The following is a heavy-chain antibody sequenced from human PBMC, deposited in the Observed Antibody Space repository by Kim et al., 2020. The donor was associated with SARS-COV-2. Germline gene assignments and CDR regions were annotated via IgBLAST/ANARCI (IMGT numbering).Heavy chain of an antibody. J-gene: IGHJ4*02. CDR3: ARDQKVTTYLGY. Sequence: ASVKVSCKASGYTFTSYGISWVRQAPGQGLEWMGWISAYNANTKYAQNLQGRVTMTTDTSTSTAYMELRSLRSDDTAVYYCARDQKVTTYLGYWGQGTLVTVSS. CDR1: GYTFTSYG. V-gene: IGHV1-18*04. CDR2: ISAYNANT. D-gene: IGHD4-4*01.